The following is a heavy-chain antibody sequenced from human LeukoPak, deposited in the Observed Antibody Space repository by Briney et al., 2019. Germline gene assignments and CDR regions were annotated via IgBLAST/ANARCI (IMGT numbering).Heavy chain of an antibody. Sequence: SQTLSLTCTVSGGSISSGGYYWSWIRQHPGTGLEWIGYIYYSGSTYYNPSLKSRVTISVDTSKNQFSLKLSSVTAADTAVYYCARDHHYYDSSHDAFDIWGQGTMVTVSS. CDR1: GGSISSGGYY. CDR3: ARDHHYYDSSHDAFDI. V-gene: IGHV4-31*03. J-gene: IGHJ3*02. D-gene: IGHD3-22*01. CDR2: IYYSGST.